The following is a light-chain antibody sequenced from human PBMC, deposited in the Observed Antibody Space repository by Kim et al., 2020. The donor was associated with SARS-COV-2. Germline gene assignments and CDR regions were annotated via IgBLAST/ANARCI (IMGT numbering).Light chain of an antibody. CDR2: DVS. J-gene: IGLJ3*02. CDR1: SSDVGGYNY. Sequence: SPGESVTISCPGTSSDVGGYNYVSWYQQHPGKAPKLMIYDVSKRPSGVPDRFSGSKSGNTASLTISGLQAEDEADYYCCSYAGSWVFGGGTQLTVL. CDR3: CSYAGSWV. V-gene: IGLV2-11*01.